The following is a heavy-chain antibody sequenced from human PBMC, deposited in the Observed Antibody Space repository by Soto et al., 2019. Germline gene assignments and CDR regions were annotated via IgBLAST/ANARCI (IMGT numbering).Heavy chain of an antibody. J-gene: IGHJ3*02. D-gene: IGHD5-18*01. CDR1: GFTFSRYW. CDR3: ARGDTPMITGMDSFDI. Sequence: GGSLRLSCAASGFTFSRYWMNWVRQAPGKGLEWVANIKQDGTAKNYVDSVKGRFTISRDNARKSLYLQMDSLRAEDTAVYFCARGDTPMITGMDSFDIWGQGTMVTVSS. V-gene: IGHV3-7*01. CDR2: IKQDGTAK.